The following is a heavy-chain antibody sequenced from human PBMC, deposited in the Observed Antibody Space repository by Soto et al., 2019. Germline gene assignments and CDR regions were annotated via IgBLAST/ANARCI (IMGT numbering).Heavy chain of an antibody. D-gene: IGHD5-12*01. V-gene: IGHV1-69*01. Sequence: QVQLVQSGAEVKKPGSSVKVSCKASGGTFSSYAISWVRQAPGQVLEWMGGIIPIFGTANYAQKFQGRVTITADEYTSTAYMELSSLRSEDTAVYYCARGGYEPPYYYYGMDVWGQGTTVTASS. CDR1: GGTFSSYA. J-gene: IGHJ6*02. CDR3: ARGGYEPPYYYYGMDV. CDR2: IIPIFGTA.